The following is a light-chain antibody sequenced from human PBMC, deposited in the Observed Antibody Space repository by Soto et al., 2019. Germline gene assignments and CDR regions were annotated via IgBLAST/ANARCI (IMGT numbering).Light chain of an antibody. J-gene: IGLJ3*02. CDR3: AVWDDSLSGWV. CDR1: TSNIGSNY. CDR2: RNN. V-gene: IGLV1-47*01. Sequence: QAVVTQPPSASVTPGQRVTISCSGSTSNIGSNYVYWYQQLPGTAPKLLIYRNNQRPSGVPDRFSGSTSGTSAALAISGLRSEDEADYYCAVWDDSLSGWVFGGGTKVTVL.